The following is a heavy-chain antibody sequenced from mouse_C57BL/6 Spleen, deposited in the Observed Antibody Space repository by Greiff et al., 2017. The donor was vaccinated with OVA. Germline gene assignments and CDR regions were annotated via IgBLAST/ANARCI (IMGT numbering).Heavy chain of an antibody. Sequence: EVQLQQSGPELVKPGASVKMSCKASGYTFTDYNMHWVKQSHGKSLEWIGNINPNNGGTSYNQKFKGKATLTVNKSSSTAYMELRSLTSEDSAVYYCARKRGGGGYRCAMDYWGQGTSVTVSS. D-gene: IGHD2-2*01. CDR3: ARKRGGGGYRCAMDY. CDR1: GYTFTDYN. CDR2: INPNNGGT. J-gene: IGHJ4*01. V-gene: IGHV1-22*01.